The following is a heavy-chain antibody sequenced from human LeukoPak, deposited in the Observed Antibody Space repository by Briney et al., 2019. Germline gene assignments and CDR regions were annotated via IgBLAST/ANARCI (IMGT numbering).Heavy chain of an antibody. Sequence: SETLSLTCAVSGGSISSGGYSWSWIRQPPGKGLEWIGYIYHSGSTYYNPSLKSRVIISVDRSKNQFSLKLSSVTAADTAVYYCASAVDYYDSSGYYPGYYYYGMDVWGQGTTVTVSS. D-gene: IGHD3-22*01. CDR2: IYHSGST. CDR3: ASAVDYYDSSGYYPGYYYYGMDV. V-gene: IGHV4-30-2*01. J-gene: IGHJ6*02. CDR1: GGSISSGGYS.